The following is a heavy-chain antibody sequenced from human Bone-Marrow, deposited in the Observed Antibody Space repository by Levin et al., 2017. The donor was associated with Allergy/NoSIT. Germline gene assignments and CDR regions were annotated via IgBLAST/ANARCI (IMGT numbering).Heavy chain of an antibody. D-gene: IGHD5-12*01. CDR1: GYTFTSYY. V-gene: IGHV1-46*01. CDR3: ARTHRGGGYLWWFDP. J-gene: IGHJ5*02. CDR2: INPSGGST. Sequence: GESLKISCKASGYTFTSYYMHWVRQAPGQGLEWMGIINPSGGSTSYAQKFQGRVTMTRDTSTSTVYMELSSLRSEDTAVYYCARTHRGGGYLWWFDPWGQGTLVTVSS.